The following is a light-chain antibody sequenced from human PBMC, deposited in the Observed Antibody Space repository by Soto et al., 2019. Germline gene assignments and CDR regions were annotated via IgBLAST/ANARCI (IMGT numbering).Light chain of an antibody. J-gene: IGKJ1*01. CDR1: QSIRRY. CDR2: GAS. CDR3: QQSYRTSWT. Sequence: DIQMTQSPSSLSASVGDRVTITCRASQSIRRYINWYQQKPGRAPKLLIYGASNLQSGVPLRFSGSGSGTDFTLTINSMQPEDFASYYCQQSYRTSWTFGQGTKVDI. V-gene: IGKV1-39*01.